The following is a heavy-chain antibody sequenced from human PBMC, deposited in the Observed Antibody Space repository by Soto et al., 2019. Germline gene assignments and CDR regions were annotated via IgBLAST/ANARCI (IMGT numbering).Heavy chain of an antibody. CDR2: TRNKANSYTT. CDR1: GFTFSDHY. V-gene: IGHV3-72*01. D-gene: IGHD3-10*01. J-gene: IGHJ6*02. Sequence: GGSLRLSCAASGFTFSDHYMDWVRQAPGKGLEWVGRTRNKANSYTTEYAASVKGRFTISRDDSKNSLYLQMNSLKTEDTAVYYCARESGDFSYGSGSGYYYYYYGMDVWGQGTTVTVSS. CDR3: ARESGDFSYGSGSGYYYYYYGMDV.